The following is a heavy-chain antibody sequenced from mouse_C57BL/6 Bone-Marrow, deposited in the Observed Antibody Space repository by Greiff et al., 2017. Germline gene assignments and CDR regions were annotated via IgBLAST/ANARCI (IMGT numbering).Heavy chain of an antibody. CDR1: GFTFSSYG. CDR3: ARRGFSWFAY. CDR2: ISSGGSYT. V-gene: IGHV5-6*02. J-gene: IGHJ3*01. Sequence: EVKVVESGGDLVKPGGSLKLSCAASGFTFSSYGMSWVRQTPDNRLEWVATISSGGSYTYYPDSVKGRFTISRDNAKNTLYLQMSSLKSEDTAMYYCARRGFSWFAYWGQGTLVTVSA.